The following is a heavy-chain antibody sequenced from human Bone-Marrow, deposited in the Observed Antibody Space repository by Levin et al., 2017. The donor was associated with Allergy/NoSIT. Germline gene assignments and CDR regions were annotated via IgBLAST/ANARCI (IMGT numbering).Heavy chain of an antibody. J-gene: IGHJ4*02. D-gene: IGHD3-22*01. CDR3: ARGLRTYYDSSGPAY. CDR1: GYTFTGYY. V-gene: IGHV1-2*02. Sequence: ASVKVSCKASGYTFTGYYMHWVRQAPGQGLEWMGWINPNSGGTNYAQKFKGRVTMTRDTSISTAYMELSRLRSDDTAVYYCARGLRTYYDSSGPAYWGQGTLVTVSS. CDR2: INPNSGGT.